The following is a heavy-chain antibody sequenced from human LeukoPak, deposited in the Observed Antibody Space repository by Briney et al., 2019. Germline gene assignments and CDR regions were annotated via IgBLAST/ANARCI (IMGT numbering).Heavy chain of an antibody. CDR1: GFTFSTYN. CDR3: VRKGVGRPGPPLGFDP. D-gene: IGHD3-3*01. Sequence: GGSLRLSCAASGFTFSTYNMLWARQTPGKGLEWLYYIHSGGYAVHSADSVKDRFTSSRDNAKNSLFLHLNSLRVEDSGVYYCVRKGVGRPGPPLGFDPWGQGTLVTVSS. CDR2: IHSGGYAV. J-gene: IGHJ5*02. V-gene: IGHV3-48*01.